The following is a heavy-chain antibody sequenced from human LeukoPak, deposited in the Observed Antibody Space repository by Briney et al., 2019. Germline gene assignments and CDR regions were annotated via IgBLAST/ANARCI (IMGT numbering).Heavy chain of an antibody. J-gene: IGHJ3*02. Sequence: GGSLRLSCAVSGFTFSSYSMNWVRQAPAKGLEWVSFISTSSSYIYYADSVKGRFTISRDNAKNSLYLQMNSLRAEDTAVYYCARVAGGSLLHSHAFDIWGQGTMVTVSS. CDR3: ARVAGGSLLHSHAFDI. V-gene: IGHV3-21*01. CDR1: GFTFSSYS. D-gene: IGHD3-22*01. CDR2: ISTSSSYI.